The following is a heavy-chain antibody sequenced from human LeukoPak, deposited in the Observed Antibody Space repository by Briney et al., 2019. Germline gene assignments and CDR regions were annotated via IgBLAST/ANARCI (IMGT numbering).Heavy chain of an antibody. Sequence: AAVKFSCKACVYTFNYHYMHWMRQAPGQGPEWMGWINPNSGDTNYAQKLHGRVTMTSDTSISTTYMELSRLRFADTAVYYCARDGSLDVWGQGTPVTVSS. V-gene: IGHV1-2*02. CDR2: INPNSGDT. CDR1: VYTFNYHY. D-gene: IGHD6-13*01. J-gene: IGHJ6*02. CDR3: ARDGSLDV.